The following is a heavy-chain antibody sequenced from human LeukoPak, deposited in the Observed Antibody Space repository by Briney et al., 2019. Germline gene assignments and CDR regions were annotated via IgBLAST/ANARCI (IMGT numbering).Heavy chain of an antibody. V-gene: IGHV3-7*01. CDR1: GFTFSSYW. Sequence: GGSLRLSSAASGFTFSSYWMSWVRQAPGKGLEWVANIKQDGSEKYYVDSVKGRFTISRDNAKNSLYLQMNSLRAEDTAVYYCARETHYDSSGIDYWGQGTLVTVSS. CDR3: ARETHYDSSGIDY. D-gene: IGHD3-22*01. CDR2: IKQDGSEK. J-gene: IGHJ4*02.